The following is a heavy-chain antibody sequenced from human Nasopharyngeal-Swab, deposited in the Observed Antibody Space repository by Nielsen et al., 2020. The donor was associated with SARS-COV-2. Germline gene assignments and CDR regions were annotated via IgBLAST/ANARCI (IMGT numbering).Heavy chain of an antibody. Sequence: SLKISCAASGFTFSSYSMNWVRQAPGKGLEWVSGISWNSGSIGYADSVKGRFTISRDNAKNSLYLQMNSLRAEDTALYYCAKDMSKFYYYGMDVWGQGTTVTVSS. J-gene: IGHJ6*02. V-gene: IGHV3-9*01. CDR2: ISWNSGSI. CDR3: AKDMSKFYYYGMDV. CDR1: GFTFSSYS. D-gene: IGHD5/OR15-5a*01.